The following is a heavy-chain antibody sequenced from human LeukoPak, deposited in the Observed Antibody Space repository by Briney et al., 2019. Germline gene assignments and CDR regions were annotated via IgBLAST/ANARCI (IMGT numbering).Heavy chain of an antibody. J-gene: IGHJ6*02. CDR2: IYYSGST. CDR3: AREYTPWGVGASYYYYGMDV. CDR1: GGSISSSSYY. V-gene: IGHV4-39*07. D-gene: IGHD1-26*01. Sequence: SETLSLTCTVSGGSISSSSYYWGWIRQPPGKGLEWIGSIYYSGSTYYNPSLKSRDTISVDTSKNQFSLKLSSVTAADTAVYYCAREYTPWGVGASYYYYGMDVWGQGTTVTVSS.